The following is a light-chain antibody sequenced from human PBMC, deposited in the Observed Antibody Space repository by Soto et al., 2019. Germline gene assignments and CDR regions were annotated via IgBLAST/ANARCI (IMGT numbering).Light chain of an antibody. Sequence: EIVLMRSPGTLSLSPGERATLSCRASQSISSSYFAWYQQKPGQAPRLLIYGISSRATGIPDRFSGSGSGTDFTLTINRLEPEDFAVYYCQQYGTSVVTFGGGTKVDIK. J-gene: IGKJ4*01. CDR3: QQYGTSVVT. CDR1: QSISSSY. CDR2: GIS. V-gene: IGKV3-20*01.